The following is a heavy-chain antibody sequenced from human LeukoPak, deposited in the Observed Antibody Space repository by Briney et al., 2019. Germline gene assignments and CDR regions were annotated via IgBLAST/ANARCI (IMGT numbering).Heavy chain of an antibody. V-gene: IGHV4-4*02. CDR1: GGSISSSNW. CDR2: IYHSGST. CDR3: ARGVNLVTRNWFDP. D-gene: IGHD3-10*01. Sequence: SETLSLTCAVSGGSISSSNWWSWVRQPPGKGLEWIGEIYHSGSTNYNPSLKSRVTISVDKSKNQFSLKLSSVTAADTAVYYCARGVNLVTRNWFDPWGQGTLVTVSS. J-gene: IGHJ5*02.